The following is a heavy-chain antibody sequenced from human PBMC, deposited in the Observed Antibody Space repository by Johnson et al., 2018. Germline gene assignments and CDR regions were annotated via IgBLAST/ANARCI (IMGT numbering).Heavy chain of an antibody. CDR2: IYSGGST. CDR1: GFTVSSNY. J-gene: IGHJ6*03. CDR3: AKDLDVRGVTGNYYMDV. Sequence: VQLVQSGGGLVQPGGSLRLSCAASGFTVSSNYMSWVRQAPGQGLEWVSVIYSGGSTYYADSVTGRFTISRDNSKNTLYLQMNSLRAEDTAVYYGAKDLDVRGVTGNYYMDVWGKGTTVTVSS. V-gene: IGHV3-66*02. D-gene: IGHD3-10*01.